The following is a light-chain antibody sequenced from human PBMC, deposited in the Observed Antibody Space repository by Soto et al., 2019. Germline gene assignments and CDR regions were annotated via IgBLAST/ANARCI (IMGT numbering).Light chain of an antibody. V-gene: IGKV1-5*01. Sequence: DIQMTQSPSTLSASVGDRVTITCRARQSISSWLAWYQQKPGKAPKLLIYDASSLESGVPSRFSGSGSGTDFTPTISSLQPDDFATDYCQQYNSYWTFGQGTKVDIK. CDR3: QQYNSYWT. CDR2: DAS. CDR1: QSISSW. J-gene: IGKJ1*01.